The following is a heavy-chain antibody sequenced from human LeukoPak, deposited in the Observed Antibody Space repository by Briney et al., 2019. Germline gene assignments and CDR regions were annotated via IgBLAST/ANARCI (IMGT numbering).Heavy chain of an antibody. Sequence: ASVKVSCKASGYTFTGYYMHWVRQAPGQGLEWMGRINPNSGGTNYAQKFQGRVTMTRDTSISTAYMELSRLRPDDTAVYYCARENCSGGSCSVAFDIWGQGTMVTVSS. D-gene: IGHD2-15*01. CDR2: INPNSGGT. CDR1: GYTFTGYY. CDR3: ARENCSGGSCSVAFDI. V-gene: IGHV1-2*06. J-gene: IGHJ3*02.